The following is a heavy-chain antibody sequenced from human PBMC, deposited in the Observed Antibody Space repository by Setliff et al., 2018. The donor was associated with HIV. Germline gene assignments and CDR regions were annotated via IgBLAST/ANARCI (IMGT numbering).Heavy chain of an antibody. D-gene: IGHD2-15*01. CDR1: GFTFKNYA. J-gene: IGHJ4*02. CDR2: ISIGATSV. CDR3: ARARGGNSEWSY. Sequence: GGSLRLSCEGSGFTFKNYAMNWVRQAPGKGLEWVAFISIGATSVDYADAVKGRFTIFRDNAKNSLYLQLNSLRAEDTAVYYCARARGGNSEWSYWGQGTLVTVSS. V-gene: IGHV3-48*03.